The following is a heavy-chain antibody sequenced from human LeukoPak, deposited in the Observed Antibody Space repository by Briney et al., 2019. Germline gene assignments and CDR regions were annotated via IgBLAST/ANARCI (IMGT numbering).Heavy chain of an antibody. CDR3: ARGPLRYNWNDGFPEDY. CDR2: IYYSGST. J-gene: IGHJ4*02. CDR1: GGSISSYY. V-gene: IGHV4-59*08. D-gene: IGHD1-20*01. Sequence: ASETLSLTCTVSGGSISSYYWSWIRQPPGKGLEWIGYIYYSGSTNYNPSLKSRVTISVDTSKNQFSLKLSSVTAADTAVYYCARGPLRYNWNDGFPEDYWGQGTLVTVSS.